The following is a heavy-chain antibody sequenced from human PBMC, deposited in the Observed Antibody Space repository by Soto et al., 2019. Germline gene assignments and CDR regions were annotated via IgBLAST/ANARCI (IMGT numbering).Heavy chain of an antibody. Sequence: GGSLRLSCAASGFTFDDYNMYWVRQAPGRGLEWVSLITWDGGSTYYADSVKGRFTISRDNSNNSLYLQMNSLRTEDSALYYCARSENYYILDYWGKGTLVTVSS. V-gene: IGHV3-43*01. CDR1: GFTFDDYN. D-gene: IGHD3-10*02. CDR2: ITWDGGST. J-gene: IGHJ4*02. CDR3: ARSENYYILDY.